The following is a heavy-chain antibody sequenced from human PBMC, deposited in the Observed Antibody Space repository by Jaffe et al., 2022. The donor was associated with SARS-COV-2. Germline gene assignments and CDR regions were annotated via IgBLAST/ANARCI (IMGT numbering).Heavy chain of an antibody. D-gene: IGHD5-12*01. CDR3: ARHRFPVGAEMATNWFDP. CDR1: GYSFTSYW. V-gene: IGHV5-51*01. J-gene: IGHJ5*02. CDR2: IYPGDSDT. Sequence: EVQLVQSGAEVKKPGESLKISCKGSGYSFTSYWIGWVRQMPGKGLEWMGIIYPGDSDTRYSPSFQGQVTISADKSISTAYLQWSSLKASDTAMYYCARHRFPVGAEMATNWFDPWGQGTLVTVSS.